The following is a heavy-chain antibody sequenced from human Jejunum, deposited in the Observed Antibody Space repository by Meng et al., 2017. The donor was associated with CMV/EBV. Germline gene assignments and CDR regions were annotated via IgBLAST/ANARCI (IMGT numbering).Heavy chain of an antibody. D-gene: IGHD3-10*01. V-gene: IGHV4-59*01. CDR2: VSYSGST. J-gene: IGHJ4*02. Sequence: IVSGGSISTYYWSWIRQPPGKGLEWIGYVSYSGSTSYNPSLKSRVTISVDTPKNQFSLKLTSVTAADTAVYFCARRWEGVTWVDYWGQGMLVTVSS. CDR1: GGSISTYY. CDR3: ARRWEGVTWVDY.